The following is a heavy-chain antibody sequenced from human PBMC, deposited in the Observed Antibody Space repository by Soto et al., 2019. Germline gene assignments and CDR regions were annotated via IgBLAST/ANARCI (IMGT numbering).Heavy chain of an antibody. CDR1: GYTFTGYY. D-gene: IGHD3-3*01. J-gene: IGHJ4*02. CDR3: ARDPTSSGYYTPLFDY. CDR2: INPNSGGT. Sequence: ASVKVSCKASGYTFTGYYMHWVRQAPGQGLEWMGWINPNSGGTNYAQKFQGRVTMTRDTSISTAYMELSRLRSDDTAVYYCARDPTSSGYYTPLFDYWGQGTRVTVSS. V-gene: IGHV1-2*02.